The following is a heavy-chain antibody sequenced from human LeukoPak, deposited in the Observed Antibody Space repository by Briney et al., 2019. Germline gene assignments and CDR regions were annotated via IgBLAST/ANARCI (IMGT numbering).Heavy chain of an antibody. D-gene: IGHD5-12*01. CDR3: AKGAYDYIEMGYFDY. V-gene: IGHV3-23*01. J-gene: IGHJ4*02. Sequence: GGSLRLSCAASGFSISNSAMSWVRQAPGKGLEWVSLIVASSGSTFYADSVKGRFTISRDSSKNTLYLQMNSLRAEDMAIYYCAKGAYDYIEMGYFDYWGQGTLVTVSS. CDR1: GFSISNSA. CDR2: IVASSGST.